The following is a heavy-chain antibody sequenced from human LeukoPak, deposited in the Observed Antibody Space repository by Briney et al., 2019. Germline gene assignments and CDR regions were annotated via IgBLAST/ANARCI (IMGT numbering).Heavy chain of an antibody. CDR3: ARLIPGRYYYGSGSYYDY. CDR2: INHSGST. V-gene: IGHV4-34*01. CDR1: GGSFSGYY. D-gene: IGHD3-10*01. Sequence: SETLSLTCAVYGGSFSGYYWSWIRQPPGKGLEWIGEINHSGSTNYNPSLKSRVTISVDTSKNQFSLKLSSVTAADTAVYYCARLIPGRYYYGSGSYYDYWGQGTLVTVSS. J-gene: IGHJ4*02.